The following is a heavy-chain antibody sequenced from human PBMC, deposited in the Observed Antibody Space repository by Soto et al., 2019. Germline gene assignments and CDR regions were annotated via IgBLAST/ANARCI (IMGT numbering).Heavy chain of an antibody. CDR1: GCTFTSYA. D-gene: IGHD3-3*01. CDR3: AKGLTIFGVVPNYGMDV. CDR2: INAGNGNT. J-gene: IGHJ6*02. Sequence: ASVKVSCKASGCTFTSYAMHWVRQAPGQRLEWMGWINAGNGNTKYSQKFQGRVTITRDTSASTAYMELSSLRSEDTAVYYCAKGLTIFGVVPNYGMDVWGQGTTVTVSS. V-gene: IGHV1-3*01.